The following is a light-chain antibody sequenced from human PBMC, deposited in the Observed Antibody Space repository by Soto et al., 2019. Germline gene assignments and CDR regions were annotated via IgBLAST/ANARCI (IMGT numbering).Light chain of an antibody. J-gene: IGKJ3*01. V-gene: IGKV1-27*01. CDR1: QGISNS. CDR3: QKYYAALIT. Sequence: DIQMTQSPSYLSASVGDRVTITCRASQGISNSLAWYQQKPGKVPKLLIYAASTLQSGVPSRFSGSGSGTDFTLTISSLQPEDVATYYCQKYYAALITFGPGTRVDIK. CDR2: AAS.